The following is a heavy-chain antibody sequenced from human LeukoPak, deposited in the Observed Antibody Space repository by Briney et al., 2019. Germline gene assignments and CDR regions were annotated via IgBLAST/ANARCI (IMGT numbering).Heavy chain of an antibody. CDR1: GGSISSYY. J-gene: IGHJ3*02. Sequence: SETLSLTCTVSGGSISSYYWSWIRKPAGKGLEWIGRIYTSGSTNYNPSLKSRVTISVDTSKNQFSLKLSSVTAADTAVYYCARERRTGRGIAAAGTGAFDIWGQGTMVTVSS. V-gene: IGHV4-4*07. CDR2: IYTSGST. CDR3: ARERRTGRGIAAAGTGAFDI. D-gene: IGHD6-13*01.